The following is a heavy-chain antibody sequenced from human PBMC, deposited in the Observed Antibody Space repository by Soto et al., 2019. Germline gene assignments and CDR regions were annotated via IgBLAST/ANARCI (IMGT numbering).Heavy chain of an antibody. CDR3: AREIVTAGGNNYFDP. V-gene: IGHV4-4*02. J-gene: IGHJ5*02. D-gene: IGHD2-21*02. CDR2: VYHTGDT. CDR1: GGTVASSHW. Sequence: SETLSLTCGVSGGTVASSHWWSWVRQSPGRGLEWIGNVYHTGDTNFNPSLQSRVTFSVDKSNNQFSLRLTSVTAADTAVYFCAREIVTAGGNNYFDPWGPGTLVTVYS.